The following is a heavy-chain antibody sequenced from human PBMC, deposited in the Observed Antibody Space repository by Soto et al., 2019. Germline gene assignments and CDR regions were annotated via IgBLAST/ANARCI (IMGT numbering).Heavy chain of an antibody. Sequence: SVKVSCKASGGTFSSYAISWVRQAPGQGLEWMGGIIPIFGTANYAQKFQGRVTITADESTSTAYMELSSLRSEDTAVYYCARDRRDGYQGRYYYYGMDVWGQGTTVTVSS. V-gene: IGHV1-69*13. CDR1: GGTFSSYA. CDR2: IIPIFGTA. CDR3: ARDRRDGYQGRYYYYGMDV. J-gene: IGHJ6*02. D-gene: IGHD5-12*01.